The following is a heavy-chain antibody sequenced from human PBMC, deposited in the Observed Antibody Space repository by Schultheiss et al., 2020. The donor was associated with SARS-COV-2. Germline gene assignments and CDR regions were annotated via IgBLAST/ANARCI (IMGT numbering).Heavy chain of an antibody. CDR1: GFTVSSNY. CDR3: ARGHGKMMFYYYYMDV. V-gene: IGHV3-66*01. Sequence: GGSLRLSCAASGFTVSSNYMSWVRQAPGKGLEWVSVIYSGGSTYYADSVKGRFTISRDNSKNTLYLQMNSLRAEDTAVYYCARGHGKMMFYYYYMDVWGKGTTVTVSS. D-gene: IGHD1-14*01. CDR2: IYSGGST. J-gene: IGHJ6*03.